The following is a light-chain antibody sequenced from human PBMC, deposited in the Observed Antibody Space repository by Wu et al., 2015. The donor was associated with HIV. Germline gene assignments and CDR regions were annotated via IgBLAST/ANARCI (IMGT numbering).Light chain of an antibody. J-gene: IGKJ4*01. CDR3: QQFNSYPLT. CDR1: RGIRGA. V-gene: IGKV1-13*02. CDR2: DAS. Sequence: AIQLTQSPSSLSASVGDRVTITCRASRGIRGALAWYQQKPGEAPKLLIYDASSLKSGVPSRFSGSGSGTDFTLTISSLQPEDLATYYCQQFNSYPLTFGGGTKVQIK.